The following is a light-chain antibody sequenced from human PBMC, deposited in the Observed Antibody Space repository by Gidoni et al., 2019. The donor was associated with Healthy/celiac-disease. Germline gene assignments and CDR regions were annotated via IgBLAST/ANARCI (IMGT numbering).Light chain of an antibody. Sequence: DIQMTQSPSSLTASVGDSVTITCRASQSISSYLNWYQQKPRKAPKPLISAASSLQSGVPSRFSGSGCGTDFTLTISSLQPEDFATYYCQQNYSTPPLTFGGXTKVEIK. CDR1: QSISSY. J-gene: IGKJ4*01. CDR2: AAS. CDR3: QQNYSTPPLT. V-gene: IGKV1-39*01.